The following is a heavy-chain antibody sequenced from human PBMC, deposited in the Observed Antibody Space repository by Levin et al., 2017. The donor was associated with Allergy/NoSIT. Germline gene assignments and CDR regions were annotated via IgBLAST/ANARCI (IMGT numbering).Heavy chain of an antibody. V-gene: IGHV3-23*01. D-gene: IGHD4-17*01. J-gene: IGHJ6*02. CDR2: IHASGGTT. Sequence: GESLKISCAASGFTFSSSVMTWVRQAPGKGLEWVSLIHASGGTTYYADSVKGRFTISRDNSKNTLYLQMNGLRAEDTALYYCARADYARYDHAMDVWGQGTTVTVSS. CDR3: ARADYARYDHAMDV. CDR1: GFTFSSSV.